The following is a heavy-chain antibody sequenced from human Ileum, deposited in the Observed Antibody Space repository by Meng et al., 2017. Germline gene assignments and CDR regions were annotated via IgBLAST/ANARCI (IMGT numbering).Heavy chain of an antibody. CDR3: ASQTNTGH. CDR2: INADGSDA. CDR1: GSSIRHLW. V-gene: IGHV3-74*01. J-gene: IGHJ4*02. D-gene: IGHD4-17*01. Sequence: EVHLVESGGDLVQPGGSLRLSCAASGSSIRHLWMHWVRQAPGKGLEWVSRINADGSDATYADSVKGRFTISRDNAKNTLYLQMDSLRGEDTAVYYCASQTNTGHWGQGALVTVSS.